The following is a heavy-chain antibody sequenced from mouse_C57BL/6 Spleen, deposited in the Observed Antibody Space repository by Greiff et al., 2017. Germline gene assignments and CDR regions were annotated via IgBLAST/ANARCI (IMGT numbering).Heavy chain of an antibody. CDR2: IDPEDGDT. D-gene: IGHD1-1*01. Sequence: VQLQQSGAELVKPGASVKLSCTASGFNIKDYYMHWVKQRTEQGLEWIGRIDPEDGDTKYAPKFQGKATITADTSSNTAYLQRSSLTSEDTAVYYCAREGGSSCVGYFGVWGTGTTVTVSS. V-gene: IGHV14-2*01. J-gene: IGHJ1*03. CDR3: AREGGSSCVGYFGV. CDR1: GFNIKDYY.